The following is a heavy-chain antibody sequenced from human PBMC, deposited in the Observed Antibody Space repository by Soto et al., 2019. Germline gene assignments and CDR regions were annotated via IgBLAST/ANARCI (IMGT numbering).Heavy chain of an antibody. CDR3: ARVIRGAYYNSPLDT. CDR2: INPNTGGA. J-gene: IGHJ5*02. CDR1: GYGLTAKS. D-gene: IGHD3-10*01. Sequence: ASVKLSWKASGYGLTAKSMHWVRQAHGQGLEWMGWINPNTGGADYAQSFQGRVTMTRDTSISTVYMELSRLRFDDTAVYYCARVIRGAYYNSPLDTWGQGTVVTVSS. V-gene: IGHV1-2*02.